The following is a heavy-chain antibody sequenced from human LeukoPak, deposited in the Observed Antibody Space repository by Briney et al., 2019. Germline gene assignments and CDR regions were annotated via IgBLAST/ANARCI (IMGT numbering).Heavy chain of an antibody. CDR2: IYYSGNT. CDR1: GGSISSSTYY. J-gene: IGHJ3*02. D-gene: IGHD1-26*01. V-gene: IGHV4-39*07. CDR3: ARGRIEGANHDAFDI. Sequence: SETLSLTCTVSGGSISSSTYYWGWIRQPPGKGLEWIGSIYYSGNTYYNPSLKSRVTISVDTSKNQFSLKLTSVTAADTAVYYCARGRIEGANHDAFDIWGQGTMVTVSS.